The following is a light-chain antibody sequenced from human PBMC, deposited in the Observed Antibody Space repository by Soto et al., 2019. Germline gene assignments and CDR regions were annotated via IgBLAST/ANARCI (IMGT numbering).Light chain of an antibody. Sequence: EIVLTQSPGTLSLSPGERATLSCRASQSVSSSYLAWYQQKPGQAPRLLIYGASSRATGIPDRFSGSGYGTDFTLTISRLEPEDFAVYYCQQYGSSPLYTFGQGTKREIK. V-gene: IGKV3-20*01. CDR1: QSVSSSY. J-gene: IGKJ2*01. CDR3: QQYGSSPLYT. CDR2: GAS.